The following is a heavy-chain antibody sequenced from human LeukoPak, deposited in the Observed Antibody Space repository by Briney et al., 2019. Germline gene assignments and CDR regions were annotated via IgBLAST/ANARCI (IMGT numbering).Heavy chain of an antibody. V-gene: IGHV3-21*01. CDR1: GFTIDGYT. CDR3: ATQPELPGWFDS. CDR2: ITSGSNFV. Sequence: GGSLRLSCAASGFTIDGYTLSWVRQAPGKGLEWVASITSGSNFVDYGDSVKGRFTIPRDNAQNSLYVQMNSLRAEDTAVYYCATQPELPGWFDSWGQGTLVTVSS. D-gene: IGHD1-14*01. J-gene: IGHJ5*01.